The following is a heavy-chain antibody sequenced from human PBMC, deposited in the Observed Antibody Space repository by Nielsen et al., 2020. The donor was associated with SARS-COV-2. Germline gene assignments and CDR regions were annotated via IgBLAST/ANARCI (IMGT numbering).Heavy chain of an antibody. CDR2: INPSGGST. Sequence: ASVKVSCKASGYTFTSYYMHWVRQAPGQGLEWMGIINPSGGSTSYAQKFQGRVTMTRDTSMRTVYMELSSLRSEDTAVYYCAREHFVGGLGIVVVISTILDYWGQGTLVTVSS. D-gene: IGHD3-22*01. CDR1: GYTFTSYY. V-gene: IGHV1-46*01. J-gene: IGHJ4*02. CDR3: AREHFVGGLGIVVVISTILDY.